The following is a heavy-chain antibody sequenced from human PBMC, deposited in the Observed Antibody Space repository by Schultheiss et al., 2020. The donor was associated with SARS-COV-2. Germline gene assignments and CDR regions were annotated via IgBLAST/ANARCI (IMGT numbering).Heavy chain of an antibody. D-gene: IGHD2-2*01. CDR2: ISSSGDT. Sequence: GGSLRLSCAASGFTFSSYWMHWVRQAPGEGLEWVSTISSSGDTFYADSVKGRFTISRDNAKNSLYLQLNSLRDDDTAVYYCARRATRCVDLWGQGTLVTVSS. V-gene: IGHV3-69-1*01. CDR1: GFTFSSYW. J-gene: IGHJ5*02. CDR3: ARRATRCVDL.